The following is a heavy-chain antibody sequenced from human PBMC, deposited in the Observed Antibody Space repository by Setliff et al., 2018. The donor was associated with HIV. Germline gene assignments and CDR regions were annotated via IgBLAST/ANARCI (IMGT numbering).Heavy chain of an antibody. V-gene: IGHV3-21*01. CDR2: ISSSSSYI. J-gene: IGHJ6*03. Sequence: GESLKISCAASGLTFSSYTMNWVRQAPGKGLEWVSSISSSSSYIYYADSVKGRFTISRDNAKNSLYLQMNSLRAEDTAVYYCARERAESYYYYYYYMDVWGKGTTVTVSS. D-gene: IGHD3-10*01. CDR1: GLTFSSYT. CDR3: ARERAESYYYYYYYMDV.